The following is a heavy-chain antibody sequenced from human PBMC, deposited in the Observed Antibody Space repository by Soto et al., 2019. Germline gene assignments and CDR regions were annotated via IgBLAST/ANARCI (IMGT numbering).Heavy chain of an antibody. CDR3: ARGGGYDFWSGYYTAMDV. CDR2: ISSNGGST. V-gene: IGHV3-64*01. Sequence: GGSLRLSCAASGFTFSSYAMHWVRQAPGKGLEYVSAISSNGGSTYYANSVKGRFTISRDNSKNTLYLQMGSLRAEDMAVYYCARGGGYDFWSGYYTAMDVWGKGTTVTVSS. D-gene: IGHD3-3*01. J-gene: IGHJ6*03. CDR1: GFTFSSYA.